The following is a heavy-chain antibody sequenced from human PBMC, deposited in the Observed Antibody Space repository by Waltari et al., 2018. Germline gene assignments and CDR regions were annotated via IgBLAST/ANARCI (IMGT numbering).Heavy chain of an antibody. V-gene: IGHV3-21*01. D-gene: IGHD6-19*01. CDR1: GFTFSSYS. Sequence: EVQLVESGGGLVKPGGSLRLSCAASGFTFSSYSMNWVRPAPGKGLEWVSSISSSSSYIYYADSVKGRFTISRDNAKNSLYLQMNSLRAEDTAVYYCARDNRLAVAGLDYFDYWGQGTLVTVSS. J-gene: IGHJ4*02. CDR3: ARDNRLAVAGLDYFDY. CDR2: ISSSSSYI.